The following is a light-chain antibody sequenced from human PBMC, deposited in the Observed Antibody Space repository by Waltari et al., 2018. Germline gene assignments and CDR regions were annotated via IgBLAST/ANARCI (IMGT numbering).Light chain of an antibody. Sequence: EVVLTQSPATLSLSPGERATLSCRASRSVSSYLAWYQQKPGQAPMLLIYDASNRATGIPARFSGSGSGTDFTLTISTLEPEDFAVYYCQQRSNWPPITFGQGTRLEIK. CDR2: DAS. J-gene: IGKJ5*01. CDR3: QQRSNWPPIT. V-gene: IGKV3-11*01. CDR1: RSVSSY.